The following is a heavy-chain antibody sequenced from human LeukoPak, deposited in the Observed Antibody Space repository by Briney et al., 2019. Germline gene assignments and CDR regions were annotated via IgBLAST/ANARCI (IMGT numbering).Heavy chain of an antibody. J-gene: IGHJ4*02. V-gene: IGHV3-53*01. D-gene: IGHD1-20*01. CDR2: IHSDGKT. CDR3: AGDRYNWNYFDY. Sequence: PGGSLRLSCAASGFTVSSNYVSWVRQAPGKGLEWVSVIHSDGKTYYADSVKGRFTISRDSSQNTLYLQMNSLRAEDTAVYYCAGDRYNWNYFDYWGQGALVTVSS. CDR1: GFTVSSNY.